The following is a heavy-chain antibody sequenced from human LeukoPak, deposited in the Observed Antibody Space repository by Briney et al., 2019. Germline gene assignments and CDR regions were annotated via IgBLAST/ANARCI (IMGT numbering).Heavy chain of an antibody. CDR3: ARAGRRFGEPTDY. V-gene: IGHV4-59*01. D-gene: IGHD3-10*01. CDR2: IYYSGST. CDR1: GGSISSYY. J-gene: IGHJ4*02. Sequence: SETLSLTCTVSGGSISSYYWSWIRQPPGKGLEWIGYIYYSGSTNYNPSLKSRVTISVDTSKNQFSLKLSSVTAADTAVYYCARAGRRFGEPTDYWGQGTLVTVSS.